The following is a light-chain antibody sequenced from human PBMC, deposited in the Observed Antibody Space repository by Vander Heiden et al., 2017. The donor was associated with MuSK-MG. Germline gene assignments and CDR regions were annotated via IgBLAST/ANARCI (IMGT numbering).Light chain of an antibody. CDR3: WSYAGSSTAV. V-gene: IGLV2-23*02. J-gene: IGLJ3*02. Sequence: QSALTQPSSLSGSPGQSITISCTGTSSDVGSYNLDSWYQQHRGKALMLMIYEVSKRPSGVSNRFSGSKAGNTALLTISGLQAEDEAYYCCWSYAGSSTAVFGGGTKLTVL. CDR1: SSDVGSYNL. CDR2: EVS.